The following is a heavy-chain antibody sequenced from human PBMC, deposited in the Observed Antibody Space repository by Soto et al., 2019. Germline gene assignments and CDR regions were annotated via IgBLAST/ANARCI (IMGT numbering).Heavy chain of an antibody. D-gene: IGHD3-9*01. CDR2: IYHSGST. CDR3: ARSKILTGKEYKWFEH. CDR1: GVSIISFCYS. Sequence: SDTLSLTCAFSGVSIISFCYSFICIRQPPWKVLEWIGYIYHSGSTYYNPSLNSRVTISVDRSKNQFSLKLSSVTAADTAVYYCARSKILTGKEYKWFEHWGKGHMVSVSS. V-gene: IGHV4-30-2*01. J-gene: IGHJ5*02.